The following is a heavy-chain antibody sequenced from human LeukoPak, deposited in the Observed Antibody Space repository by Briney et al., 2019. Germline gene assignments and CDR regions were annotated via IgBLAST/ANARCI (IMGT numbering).Heavy chain of an antibody. Sequence: GGSLRPSCAASGFTLSSYAMQWVRQAPGKGLEWVAFISYDGSNKYYAASVKGRFTISRDNSKNTLYLQMNSLRAEDPAVYYCARRALRYSYGHFDYWGQGTLVTVSS. J-gene: IGHJ4*02. CDR1: GFTLSSYA. V-gene: IGHV3-30*04. CDR2: ISYDGSNK. D-gene: IGHD5-18*01. CDR3: ARRALRYSYGHFDY.